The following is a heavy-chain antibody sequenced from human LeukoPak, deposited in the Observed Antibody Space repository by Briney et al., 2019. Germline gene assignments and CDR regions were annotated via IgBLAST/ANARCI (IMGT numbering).Heavy chain of an antibody. V-gene: IGHV1-2*02. CDR2: INPNSGGT. CDR3: ARSDYYYYYMDV. J-gene: IGHJ6*03. CDR1: GYTFTGYY. Sequence: GASVKVSCKASGYTFTGYYMHWVRQAPGQGLEWMGWINPNSGGTNYAQKFQGRVTMTRDTSISTGYMELSRLRSDDTVVYYCARSDYYYYYMDVWGKGTTVTVSS.